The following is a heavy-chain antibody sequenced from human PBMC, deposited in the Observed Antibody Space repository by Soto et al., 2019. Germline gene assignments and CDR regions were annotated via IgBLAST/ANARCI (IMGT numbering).Heavy chain of an antibody. Sequence: SETLSLTCTVSGGSISSSSYYWGWIRQPPGKGLEWIGSIYYSGSTYYNPSLKSRVTISVDTSKNQFSLKLSSVTAADTAVYYCARVWSGYSYFDYWGQGTLVTVSS. V-gene: IGHV4-39*01. CDR2: IYYSGST. CDR3: ARVWSGYSYFDY. CDR1: GGSISSSSYY. D-gene: IGHD3-3*01. J-gene: IGHJ4*02.